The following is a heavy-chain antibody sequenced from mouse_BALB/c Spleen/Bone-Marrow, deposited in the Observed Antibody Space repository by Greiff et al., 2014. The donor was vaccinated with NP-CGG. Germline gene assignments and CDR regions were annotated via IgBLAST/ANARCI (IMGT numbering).Heavy chain of an antibody. CDR2: IDPYDSET. D-gene: IGHD2-4*01. CDR3: ARRRGTMITTRDAMDY. Sequence: QVQLQQSGAELVRPGASVKLSCKASGYTFTSYWMNWVKQRPEQGLEWIGRIDPYDSETHYNQKFKDKAILTVDKSSSTAYMQLSSLTSEDSAVYYCARRRGTMITTRDAMDYWGQGTPVTVSS. V-gene: IGHV1-52*01. J-gene: IGHJ4*01. CDR1: GYTFTSYW.